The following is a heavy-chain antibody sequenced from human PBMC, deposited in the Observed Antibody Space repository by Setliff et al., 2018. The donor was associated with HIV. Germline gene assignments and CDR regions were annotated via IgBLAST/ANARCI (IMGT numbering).Heavy chain of an antibody. CDR3: ADGGASSHWLGP. CDR1: GCSVNGHY. J-gene: IGHJ5*02. V-gene: IGHV4-59*02. Sequence: PSETLSLTCPVSGCSVNGHYWNWIRLTPGQGLEWIGIISYSGSTNYNHSPKSRVTISVDTSRNEFSLKLSPVTAADTAIYRCADGGASSHWLGPWGQGSLVTVSS. CDR2: ISYSGST. D-gene: IGHD3-10*01.